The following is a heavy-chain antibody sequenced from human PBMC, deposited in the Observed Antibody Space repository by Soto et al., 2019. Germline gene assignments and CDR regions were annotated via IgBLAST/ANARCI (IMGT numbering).Heavy chain of an antibody. J-gene: IGHJ4*02. CDR3: ARGRGSTGYLGREHYFDY. CDR2: IDIGGNT. CDR1: GFSVTNNY. V-gene: IGHV3-66*01. Sequence: EVQMVESGGGVVQPGGSLRLSCAASGFSVTNNYMNWVRQAPGKGLEWVSIIDIGGNTYYADSVKDRFTISRDDSKNTLYLQMESLRPEDTAVYFCARGRGSTGYLGREHYFDYWGQGTLVTVSP. D-gene: IGHD3-16*01.